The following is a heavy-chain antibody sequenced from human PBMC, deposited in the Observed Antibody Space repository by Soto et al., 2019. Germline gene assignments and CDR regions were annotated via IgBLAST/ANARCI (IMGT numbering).Heavy chain of an antibody. CDR2: ISSDGEK. CDR1: GFTFSTNA. J-gene: IGHJ4*02. V-gene: IGHV3-30*18. D-gene: IGHD2-2*01. CDR3: AKGCSTSRACYIIDD. Sequence: QVQLVESGGGVVQPGRSLRLSCEASGFTFSTNALHWVRQAPGMGLEWVAIISSDGEKIYVDSVKGRFTISRDNPKSTVYLQMNSLRPEDTGLYYCAKGCSTSRACYIIDDWGQGTLVSVSS.